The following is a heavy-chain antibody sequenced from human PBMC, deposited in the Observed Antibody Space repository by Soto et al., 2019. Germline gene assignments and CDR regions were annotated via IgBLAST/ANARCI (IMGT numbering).Heavy chain of an antibody. CDR1: GGSVSGATYY. D-gene: IGHD3-9*01. V-gene: IGHV4-61*01. CDR2: VYYSGTP. Sequence: PLETLSLTCTVSGGSVSGATYYWNWIRQPPGKGLEWIGSVYYSGTPNYNPSLKSRVTISMDTSYNRLSLKLRSVTAADTAVYYCARDLYLRTGPWGMDVWGQGTTVTVSS. CDR3: ARDLYLRTGPWGMDV. J-gene: IGHJ6*02.